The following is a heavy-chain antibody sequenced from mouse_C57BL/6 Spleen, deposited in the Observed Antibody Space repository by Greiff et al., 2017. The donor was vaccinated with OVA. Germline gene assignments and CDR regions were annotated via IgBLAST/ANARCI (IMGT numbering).Heavy chain of an antibody. CDR3: AREPSWYFDV. CDR1: GYSFTGYY. D-gene: IGHD6-1*01. V-gene: IGHV1-42*01. J-gene: IGHJ1*03. Sequence: EVQLQQSGPELVKPGASVKISCKASGYSFTGYYMNWVKQSPEKSLEWIGEINPSTGGTTYNQKFKAKATLTVDKSSSTAYMQLKSLTSEDSAVYYCAREPSWYFDVWGTGTTVTVSS. CDR2: INPSTGGT.